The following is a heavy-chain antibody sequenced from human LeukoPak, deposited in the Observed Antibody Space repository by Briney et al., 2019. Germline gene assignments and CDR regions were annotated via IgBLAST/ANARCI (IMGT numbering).Heavy chain of an antibody. D-gene: IGHD3-10*01. Sequence: GGSLRLSCAASGFTFSSYGMHWVRQAPGKGLEWVAFIRYDGSNKYYADSVKGRFTISRDNSKNTLYLQMNSLRAEDTAVYYCAKDHPRFSVVRGVIGYWGQGTLVTVSS. CDR3: AKDHPRFSVVRGVIGY. CDR2: IRYDGSNK. V-gene: IGHV3-30*02. CDR1: GFTFSSYG. J-gene: IGHJ4*02.